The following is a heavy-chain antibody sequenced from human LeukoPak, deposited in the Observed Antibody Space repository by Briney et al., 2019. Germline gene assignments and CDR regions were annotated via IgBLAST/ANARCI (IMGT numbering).Heavy chain of an antibody. Sequence: WETLCLTCTVSGSSISSYYWSWIRQPPGKGLEWIGYIYYSGSTTYNASPKSRGTTSVDTSKNQFSLKLSSVTAADTAVYYRARAVGNYYFWSGYYNGVNYFDYWGQGTLVTVSS. CDR1: GSSISSYY. V-gene: IGHV4-59*01. CDR3: ARAVGNYYFWSGYYNGVNYFDY. CDR2: IYYSGST. D-gene: IGHD3-3*01. J-gene: IGHJ4*02.